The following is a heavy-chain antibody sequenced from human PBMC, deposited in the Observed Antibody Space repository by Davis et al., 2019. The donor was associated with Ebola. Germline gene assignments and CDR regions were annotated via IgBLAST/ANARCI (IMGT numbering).Heavy chain of an antibody. J-gene: IGHJ4*02. CDR3: AVRGGDFLFDY. V-gene: IGHV4-31*03. CDR2: IYYSGST. Sequence: SETLSLSCTVSGGSISSGGYYWSWIRQHPGKGLEWIGYIYYSGSTYYNPSLKSRVTISVDTSKNQFSLKLSSVTAADTAVYYCAVRGGDFLFDYWGQGTLVTVSS. CDR1: GGSISSGGYY. D-gene: IGHD4-17*01.